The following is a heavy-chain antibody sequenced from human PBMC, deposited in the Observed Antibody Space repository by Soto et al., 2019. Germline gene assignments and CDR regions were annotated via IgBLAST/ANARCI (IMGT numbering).Heavy chain of an antibody. V-gene: IGHV3-33*01. CDR3: ARRKGQKGCDIDY. J-gene: IGHJ4*02. Sequence: QVQLVESGGGVVQPGRSLRLSCAASGFTFSSYGMHWVRQAPGKGLEWVAVIWYDGSNKYYADSVKGRFTISRDNSKNSLYLQMNSLRAEDTAVYYWARRKGQKGCDIDYWGRGTLVTVSS. CDR2: IWYDGSNK. D-gene: IGHD2-21*02. CDR1: GFTFSSYG.